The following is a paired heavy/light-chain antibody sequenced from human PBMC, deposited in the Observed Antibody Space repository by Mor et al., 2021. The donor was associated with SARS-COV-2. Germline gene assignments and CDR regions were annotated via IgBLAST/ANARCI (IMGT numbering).Heavy chain of an antibody. CDR3: AQSGGDYYDSSGYHWYFDL. D-gene: IGHD3-22*01. V-gene: IGHV1-69*06. CDR2: IIPIFGTA. Sequence: QVQLVQSGAEVKKPGSSVKVSCKASGGTFSSYAISWVRQAPGQGLEWMGGIIPIFGTANYAQKFQGRVTITADKSTSTAYMELSSLRSEDTAVYYCAQSGGDYYDSSGYHWYFDLWGRGTLVTVSS. CDR1: GGTFSSYA. J-gene: IGHJ2*01.
Light chain of an antibody. Sequence: DIQLTQSPSFLSASVGDRVSITCRAGQGIRNYVAWYQQKPGKAPNLLIYAASNLQTGVPSRFSGSGSGTEFTLTISSLQPEDFATYYCQQLNTYPRTFGQGTKVEI. V-gene: IGKV1-9*01. J-gene: IGKJ1*01. CDR2: AAS. CDR3: QQLNTYPRT. CDR1: QGIRNY.